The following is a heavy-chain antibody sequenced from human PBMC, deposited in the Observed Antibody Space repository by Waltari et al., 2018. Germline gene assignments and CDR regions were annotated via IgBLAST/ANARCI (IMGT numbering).Heavy chain of an antibody. J-gene: IGHJ4*02. CDR3: ARCGILTGYNFDY. Sequence: QLQLQESGPGLVKPSETLSLTCTVSGCSISSSSYYWGWIRQPPGKGLEWIGSIYYSGSTYYNPSLKSRVTISVDTSKNQFSLKLSSVTAADTAVYYCARCGILTGYNFDYWGQGTLVTVSS. V-gene: IGHV4-39*01. D-gene: IGHD3-9*01. CDR2: IYYSGST. CDR1: GCSISSSSYY.